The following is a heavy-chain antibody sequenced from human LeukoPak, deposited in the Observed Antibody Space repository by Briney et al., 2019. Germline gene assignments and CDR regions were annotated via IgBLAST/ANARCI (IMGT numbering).Heavy chain of an antibody. J-gene: IGHJ3*02. Sequence: PSETLSLTCTVSGGSISSGSYYWSWIRQPPGKGLEWIGYIYYSGSTNYNPSLKSRVTISVDTSKNQFSLKLSSVTAADTAVYYCARDDWSYSSGWELLFDIWGQGTMVTVSS. D-gene: IGHD6-19*01. CDR2: IYYSGST. CDR3: ARDDWSYSSGWELLFDI. V-gene: IGHV4-61*01. CDR1: GGSISSGSYY.